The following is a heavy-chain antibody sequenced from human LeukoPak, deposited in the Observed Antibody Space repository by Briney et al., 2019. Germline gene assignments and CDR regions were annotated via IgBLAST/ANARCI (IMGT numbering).Heavy chain of an antibody. D-gene: IGHD4-11*01. V-gene: IGHV3-43*02. CDR3: AKDHSIGFSNSFFDY. Sequence: GGSLRLSCAASGFTFDDYAMHWVRQPPGKGLEWVSLISGDGGSTSYADSVKGRFTISRDKSKNSLYLQMNGLRAENTALYYCAKDHSIGFSNSFFDYWGQGTLVTVSS. CDR1: GFTFDDYA. CDR2: ISGDGGST. J-gene: IGHJ4*02.